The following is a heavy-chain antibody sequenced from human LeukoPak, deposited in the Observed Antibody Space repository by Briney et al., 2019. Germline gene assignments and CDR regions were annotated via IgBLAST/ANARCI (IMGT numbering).Heavy chain of an antibody. CDR1: GDSISSSNFY. V-gene: IGHV4-39*01. Sequence: SETLSLTCTVSGDSISSSNFYWGWIRQPPGKGLEWIASIYSRGSTYYNPSLKSRVTISVDTSKNQFSLKLTSVTAADTAVFYCARHGQYYDSSGYYRFDQWGQGTLVTVSS. CDR3: ARHGQYYDSSGYYRFDQ. D-gene: IGHD3-22*01. J-gene: IGHJ4*02. CDR2: IYSRGST.